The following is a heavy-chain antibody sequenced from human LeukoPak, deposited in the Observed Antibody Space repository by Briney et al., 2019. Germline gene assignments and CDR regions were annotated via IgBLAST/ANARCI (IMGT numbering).Heavy chain of an antibody. J-gene: IGHJ4*02. Sequence: GASVKVSCKTSGGTFSSYAISWVRQAPGQGLEWMEGIIPISGTTNNAQKFQGRVTITADESTSTAYMELSSLRSEDTAVYYCATSAYTGGVFDYWGQGTLVTVSS. CDR3: ATSAYTGGVFDY. V-gene: IGHV1-69*13. CDR1: GGTFSSYA. CDR2: IIPISGTT. D-gene: IGHD2-8*02.